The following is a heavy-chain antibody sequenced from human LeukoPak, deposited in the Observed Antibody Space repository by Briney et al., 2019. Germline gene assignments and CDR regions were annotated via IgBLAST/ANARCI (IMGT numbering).Heavy chain of an antibody. CDR2: IYWDDDK. CDR1: GFSLSTSGVG. D-gene: IGHD3-10*01. V-gene: IGHV2-5*02. J-gene: IGHJ4*02. CDR3: AHSRVYYYGWGSYFPKTFDY. Sequence: SGPTLVNPTQTLTLTSTFSGFSLSTSGVGVAWIRRPPGKALEWLALIYWDDDKRYSPSLKSRLTLTKDTSKNQVVLTMTDMDPVDTATYYCAHSRVYYYGWGSYFPKTFDYWGQGTLVTVSS.